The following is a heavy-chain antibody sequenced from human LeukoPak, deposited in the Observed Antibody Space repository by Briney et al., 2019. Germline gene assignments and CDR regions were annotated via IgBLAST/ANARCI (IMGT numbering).Heavy chain of an antibody. CDR3: AKDFFQQSLVVVAATLDY. CDR1: GFTFSSYA. CDR2: ISGSGGST. Sequence: GGSLRLSCAASGFTFSSYAMSWVRQAPGKGLELVSAISGSGGSTYYADSVKGRFTISRDNSKNTLYLQMNSLRAEDTAVYYCAKDFFQQSLVVVAATLDYWGQGTLVTVSS. V-gene: IGHV3-23*01. J-gene: IGHJ4*02. D-gene: IGHD2-15*01.